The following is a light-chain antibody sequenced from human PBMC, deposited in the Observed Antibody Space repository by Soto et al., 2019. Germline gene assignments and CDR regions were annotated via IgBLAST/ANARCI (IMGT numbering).Light chain of an antibody. J-gene: IGKJ5*01. Sequence: DIQMTQSPSSLSASVGDRVTITCLASQSISSYLNWYQQKPGKAPKLLIYDASSLQSGVPSRFSGSGSGTDFTLTISSLQPEDFATYYCQQSYSTPITFGQGTRLEIK. CDR1: QSISSY. CDR2: DAS. CDR3: QQSYSTPIT. V-gene: IGKV1-39*01.